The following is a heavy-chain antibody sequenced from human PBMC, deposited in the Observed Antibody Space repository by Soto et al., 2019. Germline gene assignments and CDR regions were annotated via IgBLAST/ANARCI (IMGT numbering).Heavy chain of an antibody. CDR3: ARDLGSSWYPEYFQH. Sequence: PGGSLRLSCAASGFTCSSYSMNWVRQATGKGLEWVSSISSSSSYIYYADSLKGRFTISKDNAKNSPYLQMNSLRAEDTAVYYCARDLGSSWYPEYFQHWGQGTLVTVSS. J-gene: IGHJ1*01. D-gene: IGHD6-13*01. V-gene: IGHV3-21*01. CDR2: ISSSSSYI. CDR1: GFTCSSYS.